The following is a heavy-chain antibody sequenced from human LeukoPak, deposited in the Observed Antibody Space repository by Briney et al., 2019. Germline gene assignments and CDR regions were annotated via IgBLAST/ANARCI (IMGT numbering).Heavy chain of an antibody. D-gene: IGHD6-13*01. CDR3: AREVVAAAGTVDY. Sequence: SETLSLTCAVYGGSFSGYYWSWIRQSPGKGLEWIGEINQSGSTYYNPSLKSRVTISVDTSKNQFSLKLSSVTAADAAVYYCAREVVAAAGTVDYWGQGTLVIVSS. V-gene: IGHV4-34*01. CDR2: INQSGST. CDR1: GGSFSGYY. J-gene: IGHJ4*02.